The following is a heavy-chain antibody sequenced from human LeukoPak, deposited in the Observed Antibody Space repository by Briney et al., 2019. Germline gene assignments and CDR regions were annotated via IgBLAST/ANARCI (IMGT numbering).Heavy chain of an antibody. CDR1: GGSISSSSYY. D-gene: IGHD6-13*01. Sequence: SETLSLTCTVSGGSISSSSYYWGWIRQPPGKGLEWIGSIYYSGSTYYNPSLKSRVTISVDTSKNQFSLKLSSVTAADTAVYYCASFPTQQLVEGFDYWGQGTLVTVSS. J-gene: IGHJ4*02. V-gene: IGHV4-39*07. CDR2: IYYSGST. CDR3: ASFPTQQLVEGFDY.